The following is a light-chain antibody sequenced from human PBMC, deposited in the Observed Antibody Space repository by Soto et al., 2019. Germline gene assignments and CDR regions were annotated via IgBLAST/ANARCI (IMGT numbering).Light chain of an antibody. Sequence: QAVVTQESSFSVSPGGTVTLTCGLISGSVSTANNPNWYQQTPGQTPRTLIYSTSTRSSGVPDRFSGSILGNKAALTITGAQADDESDYDCALFMGNGISVFGTGTKLTVL. V-gene: IGLV8-61*01. CDR2: STS. CDR3: ALFMGNGISV. J-gene: IGLJ1*01. CDR1: SGSVSTANN.